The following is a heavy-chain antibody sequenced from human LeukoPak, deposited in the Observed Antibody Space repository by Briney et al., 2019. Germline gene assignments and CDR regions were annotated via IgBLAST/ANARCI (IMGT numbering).Heavy chain of an antibody. V-gene: IGHV3-23*01. CDR2: ICGSGDNT. J-gene: IGHJ4*02. CDR3: AKTLGSGAIFPYS. CDR1: GFTFSSYG. D-gene: IGHD1-26*01. Sequence: QSGGSLRLSCAASGFTFSSYGMSWVRQAPGMGLEWLSAICGSGDNTYYADSVKGRFTISRDNFKNTLYLQMISLRAEDTAEYYCAKTLGSGAIFPYSWGQGTLVTVSS.